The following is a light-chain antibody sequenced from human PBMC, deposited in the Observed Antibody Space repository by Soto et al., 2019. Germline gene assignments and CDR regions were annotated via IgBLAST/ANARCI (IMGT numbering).Light chain of an antibody. CDR1: NSNIGGNT. Sequence: QSVLTQPPSASGAPGLRVTISCSGSNSNIGGNTVNWYQQLPGKAPKLLIHSDNERPSGVPGRFSGSRSGASASLAITGLQSEDEAYYYCSAWDDTLSAPVLGGGTKLTVL. CDR2: SDN. J-gene: IGLJ3*02. V-gene: IGLV1-44*01. CDR3: SAWDDTLSAPV.